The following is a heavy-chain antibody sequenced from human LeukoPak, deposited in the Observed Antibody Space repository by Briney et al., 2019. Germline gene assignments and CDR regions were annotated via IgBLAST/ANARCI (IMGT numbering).Heavy chain of an antibody. CDR2: INHSGST. D-gene: IGHD3-22*01. CDR3: ARGEFTTWYYYYMDV. CDR1: GGSFSGYY. J-gene: IGHJ6*03. V-gene: IGHV4-34*01. Sequence: MASETLSLTCAVYGGSFSGYYWSWIRQPPGKGLEWIGEINHSGSTNYNPSLKSRVTISVDTSKNQFSLKLSSVTAADTAVYYCARGEFTTWYYYYMDVWGKGTTVTVSS.